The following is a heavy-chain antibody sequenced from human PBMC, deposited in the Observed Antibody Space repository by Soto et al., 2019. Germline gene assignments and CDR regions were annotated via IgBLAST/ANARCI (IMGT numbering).Heavy chain of an antibody. Sequence: GGSLRLSCAASGFTFSSYAMGWVRQAPGKGLEWVSAISGSGGSTYYADSVKGRFTISRDNSKNTLYLQMNSLRAEDTAVYYCAKFGSGWYDYFDYWGQGTLVTVSS. V-gene: IGHV3-23*01. D-gene: IGHD6-19*01. CDR3: AKFGSGWYDYFDY. CDR2: ISGSGGST. J-gene: IGHJ4*02. CDR1: GFTFSSYA.